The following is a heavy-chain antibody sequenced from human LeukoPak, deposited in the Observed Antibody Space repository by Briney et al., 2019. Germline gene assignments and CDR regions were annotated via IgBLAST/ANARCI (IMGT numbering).Heavy chain of an antibody. Sequence: SVKVSCXASGGTFSSYAISWVRLAPGQGLEWMGRIIPIFGTANYAQKFQGRVTITTDESTSTAYMELSSLRSEDTAVYYCARALRYFDWPGYYMDVWGKGTTVTVSS. V-gene: IGHV1-69*05. CDR2: IIPIFGTA. D-gene: IGHD3-9*01. CDR3: ARALRYFDWPGYYMDV. CDR1: GGTFSSYA. J-gene: IGHJ6*03.